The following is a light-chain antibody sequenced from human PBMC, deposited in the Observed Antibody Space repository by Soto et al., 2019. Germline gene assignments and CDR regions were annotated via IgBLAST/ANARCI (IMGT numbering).Light chain of an antibody. CDR2: GAS. J-gene: IGKJ1*01. V-gene: IGKV3-20*01. Sequence: DIVLMQSPGTLSLCQGDRASLCCRAIQSVSTSYLAWYQQKPGQAPRLLIYGASSRATGIPDGFSGSGSGTDVTLTISSLEPEDFAAYYCQQYGNSRGTFGQGTKVDIK. CDR1: QSVSTSY. CDR3: QQYGNSRGT.